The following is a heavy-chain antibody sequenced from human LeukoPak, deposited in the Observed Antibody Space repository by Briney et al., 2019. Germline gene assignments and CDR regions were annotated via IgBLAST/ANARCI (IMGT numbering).Heavy chain of an antibody. V-gene: IGHV3-30*02. Sequence: TGCPQRPSRASAGSISNNYVLHWGHKAPDKGQEMGVFIRYDANNKYYAYSVKHRSTTSRDNSNTTHFLQMNRLTTDNTVLYYCANWPKLRASSSWFYYLGQGTLVTVSS. J-gene: IGHJ4*02. CDR3: ANWPKLRASSSWFYY. CDR1: GSISNNYV. CDR2: IRYDANNK. D-gene: IGHD6-13*01.